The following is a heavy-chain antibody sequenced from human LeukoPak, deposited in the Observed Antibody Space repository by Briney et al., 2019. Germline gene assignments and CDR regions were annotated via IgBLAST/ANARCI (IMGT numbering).Heavy chain of an antibody. D-gene: IGHD3-10*01. V-gene: IGHV3-11*01. CDR3: ARDLGGSGRYNWFDP. CDR2: ISSSGSTI. Sequence: PGGSLTLSCAASGFTFSDYYMSWIRQAPGKGLEWVSYISSSGSTIYYADSLKGRFTISRDNAKNSLYLQMNSLRAEDTAVYYCARDLGGSGRYNWFDPWGQGTLVTVSS. CDR1: GFTFSDYY. J-gene: IGHJ5*02.